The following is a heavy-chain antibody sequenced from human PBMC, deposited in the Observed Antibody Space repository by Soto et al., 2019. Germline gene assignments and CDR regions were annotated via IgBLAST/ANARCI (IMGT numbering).Heavy chain of an antibody. CDR1: GYTFSNYG. CDR3: ARTNTMVTPFDY. D-gene: IGHD3-10*01. V-gene: IGHV1-18*01. Sequence: QVQLVQSGAEVKKPGASVKVSCKASGYTFSNYGITWVRQAPGQGLEWMGWISAYIGNTNYAQNLQGRVTMTTDTSTSTAYMALRSLRSDDTAVYYCARTNTMVTPFDYWGQGTLVTVSS. CDR2: ISAYIGNT. J-gene: IGHJ4*02.